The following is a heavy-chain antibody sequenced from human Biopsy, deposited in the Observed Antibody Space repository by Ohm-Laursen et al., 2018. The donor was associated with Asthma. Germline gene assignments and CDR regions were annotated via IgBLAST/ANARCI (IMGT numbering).Heavy chain of an antibody. V-gene: IGHV4-39*01. CDR1: SGSGGYMRSGNYY. Sequence: SDTLSLTCSLSSGSGGYMRSGNYYWGWIRQPPGKGLEWIGSIYYSGTTYYNPPLGSRVTLSADTTKNQFSLKLTSVTAADTAVYYCVRGSSSWHHGPFHYYYGLDVWGQGTTATVSS. J-gene: IGHJ6*02. CDR2: IYYSGTT. D-gene: IGHD6-13*01. CDR3: VRGSSSWHHGPFHYYYGLDV.